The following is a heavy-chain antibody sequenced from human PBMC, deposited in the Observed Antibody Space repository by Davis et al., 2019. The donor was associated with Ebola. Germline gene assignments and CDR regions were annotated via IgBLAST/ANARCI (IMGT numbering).Heavy chain of an antibody. J-gene: IGHJ4*02. CDR2: SRNNENRYNT. Sequence: PGGFLRLSCGASGFPFSAYFMDWVRLTPGKGLEWVGLSRNNENRYNTEYAASVKGRFTISRDASKNLMYLEMNSLRTEDTAVYYCVTENWYRFESWGQGTLVTVSS. D-gene: IGHD1/OR15-1a*01. V-gene: IGHV3-72*01. CDR3: VTENWYRFES. CDR1: GFPFSAYF.